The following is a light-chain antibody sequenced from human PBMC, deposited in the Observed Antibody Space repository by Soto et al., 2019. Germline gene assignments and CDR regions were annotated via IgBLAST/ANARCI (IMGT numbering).Light chain of an antibody. CDR1: SSNIGAGYD. CDR2: GNN. J-gene: IGLJ2*01. Sequence: QSVLTQPTSVSGAPGQRVTISCTGSSSNIGAGYDVHWYQQLPGTAPKLLIYGNNNRPSGVPDRFSGSKSGTSASLAITGLQAEDEADYYCQSYDRSLSGVVFGGGTKLTVL. CDR3: QSYDRSLSGVV. V-gene: IGLV1-40*01.